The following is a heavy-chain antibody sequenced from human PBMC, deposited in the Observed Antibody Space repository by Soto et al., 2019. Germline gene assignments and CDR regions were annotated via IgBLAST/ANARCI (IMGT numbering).Heavy chain of an antibody. CDR1: GYTFTNYY. J-gene: IGHJ4*02. V-gene: IGHV1-2*02. CDR3: VRGRDRGSSESSFDY. Sequence: QVQLVQSGAEVKKPGASMKVSCKASGYTFTNYYIYWVRQAPGQGLEWMGWIYPTDGGTNYAQKFQGRVTMTRDPSISTAYMDLSWMSSDDTAVYYCVRGRDRGSSESSFDYRGQGTLRTVS. CDR2: IYPTDGGT. D-gene: IGHD6-6*01.